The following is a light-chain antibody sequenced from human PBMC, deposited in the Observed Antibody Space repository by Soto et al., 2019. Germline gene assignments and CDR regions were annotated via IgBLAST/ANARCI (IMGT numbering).Light chain of an antibody. J-gene: IGKJ5*01. CDR2: GAS. Sequence: EIVMTQSPATLSVSPGERATLSCRASQSVSSNLAWYQQKPGQAPRLLIYGASTRATGIPARFSGSGSGTEFILTISSLWSAPFAVYSYLQSNNMPSITFGQGTRLEIK. V-gene: IGKV3-15*01. CDR1: QSVSSN. CDR3: LQSNNMPSIT.